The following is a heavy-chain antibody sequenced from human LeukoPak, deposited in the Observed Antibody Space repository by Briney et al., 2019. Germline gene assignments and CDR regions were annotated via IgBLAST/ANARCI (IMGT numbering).Heavy chain of an antibody. CDR2: IYHSGST. V-gene: IGHV4-38-2*01. D-gene: IGHD3-10*01. Sequence: SETLSLTCAVSGYSISSGYYWGWIRQPPGKGLEWIGSIYHSGSTYYNPSLKSRVTISVDTSKNQFSLKLSSVTAADTALYHCVLTSGSGSYRGYLNYWGQGTLVTVSS. CDR3: VLTSGSGSYRGYLNY. CDR1: GYSISSGYY. J-gene: IGHJ4*02.